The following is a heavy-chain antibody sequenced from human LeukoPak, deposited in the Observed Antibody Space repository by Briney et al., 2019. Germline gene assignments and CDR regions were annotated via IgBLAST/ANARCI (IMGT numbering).Heavy chain of an antibody. CDR2: IYNSGTT. J-gene: IGHJ3*02. V-gene: IGHV4-59*01. D-gene: IGHD2/OR15-2a*01. CDR3: ARDFSAAFDI. CDR1: GGSLTTYY. Sequence: SETLSLTCTVSGGSLTTYYWSWIRQPPGKGLEWIGHIYNSGTTIYNPSLSSRVTISGDTSKNQFSLKLSSVTASDTAVYYCARDFSAAFDIWGQGTMVTVSS.